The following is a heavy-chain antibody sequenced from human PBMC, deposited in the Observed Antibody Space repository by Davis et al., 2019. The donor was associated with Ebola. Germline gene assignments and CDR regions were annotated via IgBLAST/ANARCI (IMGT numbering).Heavy chain of an antibody. V-gene: IGHV1-3*01. CDR2: INAGNGNT. Sequence: ASVKVSCKASGYTFTSYAMHWVRQAPGQRLEWMGWINAGNGNTKYSQKFQGRVTITRDTSASTAYMELSSLRSEDTAVYYCARGDIVVVPALDYWGQGTLVTVSS. CDR3: ARGDIVVVPALDY. D-gene: IGHD2-2*01. CDR1: GYTFTSYA. J-gene: IGHJ4*02.